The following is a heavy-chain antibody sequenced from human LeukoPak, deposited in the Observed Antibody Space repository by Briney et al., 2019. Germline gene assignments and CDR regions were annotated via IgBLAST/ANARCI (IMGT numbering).Heavy chain of an antibody. Sequence: GASLRLSCAASGFSVGNNYVTWVRQPPGKGLEWVSVIYTDGSTYYADSVKGRFIISRDSSKNTLYLQMNSLRAEDTAVYYCTDAVAGWGQGTLVTVSS. CDR2: IYTDGST. J-gene: IGHJ4*02. V-gene: IGHV3-53*05. D-gene: IGHD4-23*01. CDR1: GFSVGNNY. CDR3: TDAVAG.